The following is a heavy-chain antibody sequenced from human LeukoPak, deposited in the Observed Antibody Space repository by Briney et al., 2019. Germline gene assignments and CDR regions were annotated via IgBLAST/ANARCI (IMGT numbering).Heavy chain of an antibody. Sequence: GGSLRLSCAASGFTFSSYWMHWVRQAPGKGLVWVSRINSDGSSTSYADSVKGRFTISRDNAKNALYLQMNSLRAEDTAVFYCATSDPYYYDSSGYYFGYWGQGTLVTVPS. D-gene: IGHD3-22*01. CDR1: GFTFSSYW. J-gene: IGHJ4*02. V-gene: IGHV3-74*01. CDR2: INSDGSST. CDR3: ATSDPYYYDSSGYYFGY.